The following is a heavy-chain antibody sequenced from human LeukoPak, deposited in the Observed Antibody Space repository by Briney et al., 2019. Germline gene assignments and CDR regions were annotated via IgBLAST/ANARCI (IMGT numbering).Heavy chain of an antibody. CDR1: GFTFDDYA. V-gene: IGHV3-9*01. Sequence: GGSLRLSCAASGFTFDDYAMHWVRQAPGKGLEWVSGISWNSGSIGYADSVKGRFTISRDNAKNSLYLQMNSPRAEDTALYYCAKDRVAVAGVGFDYWGQGTLVTVSS. J-gene: IGHJ4*02. D-gene: IGHD6-19*01. CDR3: AKDRVAVAGVGFDY. CDR2: ISWNSGSI.